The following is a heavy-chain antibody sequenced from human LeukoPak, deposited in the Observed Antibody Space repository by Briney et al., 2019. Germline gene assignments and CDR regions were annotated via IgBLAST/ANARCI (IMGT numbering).Heavy chain of an antibody. CDR1: GGSISSYY. J-gene: IGHJ3*02. CDR3: ARDKDQEDAFDI. Sequence: SETLSLTCTVSGGSISSYYWSWIRQPPGKGLEWIGYIYYSGSTNYNPSLKSRVTISVDTSKNQFSLKLSSVTAADTAVYYCARDKDQEDAFDIWGQGTMVTVSS. D-gene: IGHD2-2*01. V-gene: IGHV4-59*01. CDR2: IYYSGST.